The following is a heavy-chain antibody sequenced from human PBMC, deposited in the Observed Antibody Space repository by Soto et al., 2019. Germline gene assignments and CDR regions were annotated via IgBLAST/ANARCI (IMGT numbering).Heavy chain of an antibody. D-gene: IGHD2-15*01. CDR1: GYTFNYYG. J-gene: IGHJ5*02. V-gene: IGHV1-18*01. Sequence: GASVKVSCKASGYTFNYYGISWVRQAPGQGLEWMGWINPDNGDTKYDQKFQGRVIMTTDTSTSTAYMELRSLRSDDTAVYYCARSQVVTQYNWFDPWGQGSLVTVS. CDR3: ARSQVVTQYNWFDP. CDR2: INPDNGDT.